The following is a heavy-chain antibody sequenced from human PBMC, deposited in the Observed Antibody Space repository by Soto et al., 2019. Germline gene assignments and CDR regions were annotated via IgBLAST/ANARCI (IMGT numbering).Heavy chain of an antibody. Sequence: SETLSLTCSVSGGVTSNYYWSWIRQPPGKGLEWIGYIYDSGTTHYNPSLKSRVTISVDTSKSQFSLKLNSVTAADTAVYYCARGLTTATTPYDYWGPGTLVTVSS. CDR2: IYDSGTT. V-gene: IGHV4-59*01. J-gene: IGHJ4*02. D-gene: IGHD1-7*01. CDR3: ARGLTTATTPYDY. CDR1: GGVTSNYY.